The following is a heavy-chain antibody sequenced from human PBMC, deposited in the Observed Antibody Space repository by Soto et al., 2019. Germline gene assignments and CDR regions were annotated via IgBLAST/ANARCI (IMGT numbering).Heavy chain of an antibody. J-gene: IGHJ6*02. Sequence: QVQLQESGPGLVRPSQTLSLTCTVSGGSISSDHYHWTWIRQTPGKGLERIGYIHYSGSVYYNPSLQSRVNMSVDTSKNLFSLILSSVTAADTAVYFCVREDDGGDRDYYGLDVWCQGTTVAVSS. CDR1: GGSISSDHYH. CDR3: VREDDGGDRDYYGLDV. D-gene: IGHD4-17*01. V-gene: IGHV4-30-4*01. CDR2: IHYSGSV.